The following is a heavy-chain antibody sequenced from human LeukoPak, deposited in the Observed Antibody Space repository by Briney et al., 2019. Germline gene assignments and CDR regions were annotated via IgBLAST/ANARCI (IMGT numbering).Heavy chain of an antibody. CDR1: GFTFSSYG. J-gene: IGHJ4*02. V-gene: IGHV3-30*18. Sequence: PGGSLRLSCAASGFTFSSYGMHWVRQAPGKGLEWVAVISYDGSNKYYADSVKGRFTISRDNSKNTLYLQMNSLRAEDTAVYYCAKDYYGVSDYWGQGTLVTVSS. CDR2: ISYDGSNK. D-gene: IGHD4-17*01. CDR3: AKDYYGVSDY.